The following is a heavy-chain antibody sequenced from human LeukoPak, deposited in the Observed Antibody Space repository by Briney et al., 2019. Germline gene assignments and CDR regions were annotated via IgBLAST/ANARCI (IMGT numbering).Heavy chain of an antibody. V-gene: IGHV4-61*02. D-gene: IGHD5-12*01. CDR2: IYTSGST. Sequence: SQTLSLTCTVSGGSISSGSYYWSWIRQPAGKGLEWIGRIYTSGSTNYNPSLKSRVTISVDTSENQFSLKLSSVTAADTAVYHCARGGYSGYNFDYWGQGTLVTVSS. J-gene: IGHJ4*02. CDR1: GGSISSGSYY. CDR3: ARGGYSGYNFDY.